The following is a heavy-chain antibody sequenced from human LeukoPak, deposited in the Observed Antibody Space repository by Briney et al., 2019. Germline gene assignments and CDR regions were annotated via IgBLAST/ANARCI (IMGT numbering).Heavy chain of an antibody. D-gene: IGHD3-3*02. CDR3: AIRAHVWRGRHNWFDP. Sequence: PGGSLRLSCAASGFTFSDYNMNWVRQAPGKGLEWVSSISRSSSYTYGDSVKGRFTISRHNAKNSLFLQMNSLRAEDTAVYYCAIRAHVWRGRHNWFDPWGQGTLVTVSS. CDR2: ISRSSSYT. J-gene: IGHJ5*02. V-gene: IGHV3-21*04. CDR1: GFTFSDYN.